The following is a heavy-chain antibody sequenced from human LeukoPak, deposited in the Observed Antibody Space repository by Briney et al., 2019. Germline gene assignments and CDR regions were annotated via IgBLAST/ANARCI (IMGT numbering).Heavy chain of an antibody. CDR2: ISNSGST. J-gene: IGHJ3*02. V-gene: IGHV4-59*01. CDR3: VRLQPNTGEWAFDI. Sequence: SETLSLTCTVSGGSISNYYWSWIRQPPGEGLEWIGYISNSGSTNYNPSLKSRVTISVDTSKNQLSLKLSSVTAADTAVYHCVRLQPNTGEWAFDIWGKGQWSASLQ. D-gene: IGHD1-1*01. CDR1: GGSISNYY.